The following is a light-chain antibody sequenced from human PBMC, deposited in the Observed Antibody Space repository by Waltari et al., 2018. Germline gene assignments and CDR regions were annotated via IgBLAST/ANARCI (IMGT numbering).Light chain of an antibody. Sequence: DIQMTQSPSTLSASVGDRVTITCRASQSVGNWLAWYQQKPGKAPNLLIYKASSLESGVPSRFSGSGSGTEFTLTISSLQPDDFATYYCQQYNDDPRTFGQGTEVEFK. V-gene: IGKV1-5*03. CDR1: QSVGNW. J-gene: IGKJ1*01. CDR3: QQYNDDPRT. CDR2: KAS.